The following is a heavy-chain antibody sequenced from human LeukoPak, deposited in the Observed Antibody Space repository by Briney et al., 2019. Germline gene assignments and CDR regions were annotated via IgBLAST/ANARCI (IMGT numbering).Heavy chain of an antibody. J-gene: IGHJ4*02. V-gene: IGHV1-18*01. D-gene: IGHD3-22*01. CDR2: ISANNWNK. CDR3: ARGYYDGSGYYVY. CDR1: GYTFISYC. Sequence: GVSVKVSCKASGYTFISYCISWVPQAPGQGREWMGWISANNWNKNYAEKLQGRVTMTTDTSTRTVYMELRSLRSGDTAVYYCARGYYDGSGYYVYWGQGTLVTVSS.